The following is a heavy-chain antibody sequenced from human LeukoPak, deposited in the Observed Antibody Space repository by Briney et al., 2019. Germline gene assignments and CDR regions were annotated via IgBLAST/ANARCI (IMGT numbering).Heavy chain of an antibody. J-gene: IGHJ4*02. CDR3: TRGDRGYAESLY. CDR1: GFSFREHW. V-gene: IGHV3-7*02. D-gene: IGHD5-12*01. Sequence: GGSLRLSCTVSGFSFREHWMSCVRQAPGKGLEWVGNIKEDGNEDYYVDSVEGRFVIFRDNAKNSLYLQMHSLRAEDTAVYYCTRGDRGYAESLYWGRGTLVTVSS. CDR2: IKEDGNED.